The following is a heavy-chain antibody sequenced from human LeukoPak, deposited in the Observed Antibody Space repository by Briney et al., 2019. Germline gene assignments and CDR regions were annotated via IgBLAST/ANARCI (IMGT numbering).Heavy chain of an antibody. CDR3: ARALRGYSGFHYYYHYMDV. J-gene: IGHJ6*03. V-gene: IGHV1-69*05. D-gene: IGHD5-12*01. Sequence: ASVKVSCKASGGTFSSYAISWVRQAPGQGLEWMGGIIPIFGTANYAQKFQGRVTITTDESTSTAYMELSSLRFEDTAVYYCARALRGYSGFHYYYHYMDVWGKGTTVTVSS. CDR2: IIPIFGTA. CDR1: GGTFSSYA.